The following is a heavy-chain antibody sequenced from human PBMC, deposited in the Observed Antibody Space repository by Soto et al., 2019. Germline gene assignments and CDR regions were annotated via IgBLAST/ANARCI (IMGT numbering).Heavy chain of an antibody. Sequence: ASVKVSCKASGYSFTSYGISWVRQAPGQGLDWMGWITTYNGNTKYAQDLQGRVTMTTDTSTSTAYMELRSLRSDDTAVYYCARFSGGVYNTYYFYYGMDVWGQGTTVTVSS. CDR2: ITTYNGNT. D-gene: IGHD2-15*01. J-gene: IGHJ6*02. V-gene: IGHV1-18*04. CDR1: GYSFTSYG. CDR3: ARFSGGVYNTYYFYYGMDV.